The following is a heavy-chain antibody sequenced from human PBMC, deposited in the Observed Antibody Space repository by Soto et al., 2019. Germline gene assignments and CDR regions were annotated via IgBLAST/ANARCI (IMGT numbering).Heavy chain of an antibody. V-gene: IGHV3-30*18. CDR2: MSYDGSKQ. Sequence: QVQLVESGGGVVQPGRSLRLSCAASGLTFTRFGMHWVRQAPGKGLEWVAVMSYDGSKQYYGDSVKGRFTISSDNSQNTLYLQMNSLRTEDTAVYYCAKAHFDPYGDPDCYYYYGMDVWGQGTTVTVSS. CDR3: AKAHFDPYGDPDCYYYYGMDV. CDR1: GLTFTRFG. J-gene: IGHJ6*02. D-gene: IGHD4-17*01.